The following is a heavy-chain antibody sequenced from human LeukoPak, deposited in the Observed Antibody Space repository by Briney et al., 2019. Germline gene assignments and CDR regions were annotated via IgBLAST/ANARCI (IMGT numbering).Heavy chain of an antibody. Sequence: GGSLRLSCVASGFTFSSYWMHWVRQAPGKGLEWVAVISYDGSNKYYADSVKGRFTISRDNSKNTLYLQMNSLRAEDTAVYYCAKDVGYGDGLDLDYWGQGTLVTVSS. V-gene: IGHV3-30*18. D-gene: IGHD4-17*01. CDR1: GFTFSSYW. CDR3: AKDVGYGDGLDLDY. J-gene: IGHJ4*02. CDR2: ISYDGSNK.